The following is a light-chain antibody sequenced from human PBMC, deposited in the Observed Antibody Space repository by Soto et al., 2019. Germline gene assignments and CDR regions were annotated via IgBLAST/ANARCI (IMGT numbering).Light chain of an antibody. CDR1: QSFSSN. CDR2: GAS. Sequence: EIVLKQSPGTLSLSPWEIATLSCRTSQSFSSNLAWYQQKTGQDPRLLIYGASTRATGVPDRFSGGGSGTEFTLTISSLQSEDFAVYYCQQYNNWPGTFGQGTKWIS. V-gene: IGKV3-15*01. J-gene: IGKJ1*01. CDR3: QQYNNWPGT.